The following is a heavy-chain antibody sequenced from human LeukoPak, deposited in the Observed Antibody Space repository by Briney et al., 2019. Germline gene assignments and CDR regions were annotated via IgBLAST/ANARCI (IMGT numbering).Heavy chain of an antibody. CDR2: IYATGST. J-gene: IGHJ5*02. Sequence: SETLSLTCTVSGASISSYYWSWLRQPAGKGLEWIGRIYATGSTNYNPSLESRVTMSVDTSKNHLSLKVTSVTAADTAVYYCAREFSTNWFDPWGQGTLVTVPS. CDR1: GASISSYY. V-gene: IGHV4-4*07. CDR3: AREFSTNWFDP.